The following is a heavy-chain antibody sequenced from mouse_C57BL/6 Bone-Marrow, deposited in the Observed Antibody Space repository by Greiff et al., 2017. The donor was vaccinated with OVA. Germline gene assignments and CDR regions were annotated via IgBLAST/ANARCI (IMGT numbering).Heavy chain of an antibody. J-gene: IGHJ3*01. CDR1: GFNIKDDY. CDR3: TTYDYDDVFAY. D-gene: IGHD2-4*01. CDR2: IDPENGDT. V-gene: IGHV14-4*01. Sequence: EVQLQQSGAELVRPGASVELSCTASGFNIKDDYMHWVKQRPEQGLEWIGWIDPENGDTEYASKFQGKATITADTSSNTAYLQLSSLTSEDTAVYYCTTYDYDDVFAYWGQGTLVTVSA.